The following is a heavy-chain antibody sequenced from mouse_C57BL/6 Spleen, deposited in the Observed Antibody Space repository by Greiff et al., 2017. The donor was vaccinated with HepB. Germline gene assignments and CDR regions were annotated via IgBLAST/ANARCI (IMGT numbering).Heavy chain of an antibody. CDR1: GYAFSSYW. CDR3: ARTLLRGGYFDY. V-gene: IGHV1-80*01. J-gene: IGHJ2*01. Sequence: VQLKQSGAELVKPGASVKISCKASGYAFSSYWMNWVKQRPGKGLEWIGQIYPGDGDTNYNGKFKGKATLTADKSSSTAYMQLSSLTSEDSAVYFCARTLLRGGYFDYWGQGTTLTVSS. D-gene: IGHD1-1*01. CDR2: IYPGDGDT.